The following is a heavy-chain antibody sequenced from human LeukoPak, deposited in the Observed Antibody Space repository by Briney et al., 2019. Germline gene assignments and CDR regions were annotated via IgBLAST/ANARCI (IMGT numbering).Heavy chain of an antibody. CDR2: IDHGGGI. D-gene: IGHD1/OR15-1a*01. Sequence: SETLSLTCAVSGFSVSTIHYYWGWVRQSPGKGLEWIASIDHGGGITWIPSLQSRLTISRDTSNNHFSLRLSSVTAADTAVYYCARDSGNWNIDYWGRGILVTVSS. V-gene: IGHV4-38-2*02. CDR3: ARDSGNWNIDY. CDR1: GFSVSTIHYY. J-gene: IGHJ4*02.